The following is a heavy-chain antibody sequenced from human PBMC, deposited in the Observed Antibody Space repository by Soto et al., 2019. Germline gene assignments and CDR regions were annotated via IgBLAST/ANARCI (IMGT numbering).Heavy chain of an antibody. CDR3: AKLSGGSHPERIFFHS. CDR2: IYSGGPT. CDR1: GFTVSSNY. D-gene: IGHD2-15*01. J-gene: IGHJ4*02. Sequence: GGSLRLSCAGSGFTVSSNYMSWVRQAPGKGLEWVSVIYSGGPTYYADSVKGRFTISRDNSKNTLYLQMNSLRAEDTAVYYCAKLSGGSHPERIFFHSWGQGTRVTVSS. V-gene: IGHV3-53*01.